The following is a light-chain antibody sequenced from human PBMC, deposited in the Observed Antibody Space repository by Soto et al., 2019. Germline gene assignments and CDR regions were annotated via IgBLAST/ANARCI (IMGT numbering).Light chain of an antibody. J-gene: IGLJ2*01. CDR1: SSDVGGYKY. Sequence: QSALTQPASVSGSPGQSITISCTGTSSDVGGYKYVSWYQQHPGKAPKVIIYEVSNRPSGVSNRFSGSKSGNTASLTISGLQAEDEADYYCSSYTTISTLVFGGGTQLTVL. CDR3: SSYTTISTLV. CDR2: EVS. V-gene: IGLV2-14*01.